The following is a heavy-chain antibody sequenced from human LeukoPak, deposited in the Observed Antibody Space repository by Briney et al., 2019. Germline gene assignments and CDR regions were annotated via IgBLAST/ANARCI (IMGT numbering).Heavy chain of an antibody. V-gene: IGHV4-39*01. Sequence: SETLSLTRTVSGVSISSSSYYWGWIRQPPGKGLEWIGSIYYGGSTDYNPSLKSRVTMSVDTSKNQFSLKLSSVTAADTAVYYCARQGYYGSGSSYDYYYYVMDVWGQGTTVTVSS. D-gene: IGHD3-10*01. CDR3: ARQGYYGSGSSYDYYYYVMDV. CDR2: IYYGGST. CDR1: GVSISSSSYY. J-gene: IGHJ6*02.